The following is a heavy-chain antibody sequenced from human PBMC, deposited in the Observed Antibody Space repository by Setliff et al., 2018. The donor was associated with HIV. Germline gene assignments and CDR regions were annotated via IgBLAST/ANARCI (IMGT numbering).Heavy chain of an antibody. CDR3: ARDIVVVVAAPDAFDI. CDR2: ISGYNGNT. Sequence: ASVKVSCKASGYTFTAYGINWVRQAPGLGLEWMGWISGYNGNTNYAQKLQGRVTMTTDTSTSTAYMELRSLRSDDTAVYYCARDIVVVVAAPDAFDIWGQGTMVTVSS. CDR1: GYTFTAYG. J-gene: IGHJ3*02. D-gene: IGHD2-15*01. V-gene: IGHV1-18*01.